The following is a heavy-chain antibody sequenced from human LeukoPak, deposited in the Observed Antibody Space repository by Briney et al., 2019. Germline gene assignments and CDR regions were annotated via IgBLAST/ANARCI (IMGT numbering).Heavy chain of an antibody. CDR2: IYYNGST. V-gene: IGHV4-59*01. CDR1: GGSISSYY. D-gene: IGHD5-24*01. Sequence: NPSETLSLTCTVSGGSISSYYWSWIRQPPGKGLEWIGYIYYNGSTNYNPSLKSRVTISVDTSKNQFSLKLSSVTAADTAVYYCARDRDGYSLFDYWGQGTLVTVSS. J-gene: IGHJ4*02. CDR3: ARDRDGYSLFDY.